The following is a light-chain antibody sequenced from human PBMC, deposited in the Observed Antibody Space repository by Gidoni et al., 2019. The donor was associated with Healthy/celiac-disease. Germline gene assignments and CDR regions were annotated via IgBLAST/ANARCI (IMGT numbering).Light chain of an antibody. J-gene: IGKJ2*01. CDR3: QQYYSTVPS. CDR2: WAS. Sequence: DIVMTPSPDSLAVSLGERATINCKSSQSVLYSSNNKNYLAWYQQKPGQPPKLLIYWASTRESGVPDRFSGSGSGTDFTLTISSLQAEDVAVYYCQQYYSTVPSFGQGTKLEIK. CDR1: QSVLYSSNNKNY. V-gene: IGKV4-1*01.